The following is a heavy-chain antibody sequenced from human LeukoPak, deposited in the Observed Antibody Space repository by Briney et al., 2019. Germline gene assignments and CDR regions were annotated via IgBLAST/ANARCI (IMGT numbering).Heavy chain of an antibody. D-gene: IGHD4-17*01. CDR3: AKDLDEDGDYFDY. Sequence: GRSLRLSCAASGFTFSSYGMHWVRQAPGKGLEWVAVISYDGSNKYYADSVRGRFTISRDNSKNTLYLQMNSLRAEDTAVYYCAKDLDEDGDYFDYWGQGTLVTVS. J-gene: IGHJ4*02. CDR1: GFTFSSYG. V-gene: IGHV3-30*18. CDR2: ISYDGSNK.